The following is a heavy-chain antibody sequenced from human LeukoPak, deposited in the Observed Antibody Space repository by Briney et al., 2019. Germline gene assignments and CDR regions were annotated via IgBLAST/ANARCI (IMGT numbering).Heavy chain of an antibody. D-gene: IGHD3-16*02. V-gene: IGHV3-7*01. J-gene: IGHJ4*02. CDR3: ARDMITFGGVIVPFDY. CDR1: GFTFSSYW. Sequence: GGSLRLSCAASGFTFSSYWMSWVRQAPGKGLEWVANIRQDGSEKYYVDSVKGRFTISRDNAKNSLYLQMNSLRAEDTAVYYCARDMITFGGVIVPFDYWGQGTLVTVSS. CDR2: IRQDGSEK.